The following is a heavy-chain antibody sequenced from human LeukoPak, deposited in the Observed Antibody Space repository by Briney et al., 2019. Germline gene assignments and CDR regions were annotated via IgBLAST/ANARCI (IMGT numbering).Heavy chain of an antibody. CDR1: GYSISSGYY. CDR2: IYHSGST. J-gene: IGHJ4*02. CDR3: AGWDYDSTFDY. D-gene: IGHD3-9*01. Sequence: SETLSLTCTVSGYSISSGYYWGWIRQPPGKGLEWIGSIYHSGSTYYNPSLKSRVTISVDTSKNQFSLNLKSVTAADTAVYYCAGWDYDSTFDYWGQGILVTVSS. V-gene: IGHV4-38-2*02.